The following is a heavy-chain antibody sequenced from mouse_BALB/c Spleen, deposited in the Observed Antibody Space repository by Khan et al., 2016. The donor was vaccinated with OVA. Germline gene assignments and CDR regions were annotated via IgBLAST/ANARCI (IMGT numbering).Heavy chain of an antibody. Sequence: VQLQQSGAELVKPGASVKLSCTASGFNIKDTYMHWVKQRPEQGQEWIGRNDPANGNTKYDPKVQGKANKTDDTTSNTAYIQHSSLTSEDPAVYYCANWDYWGQGTTLTVSS. D-gene: IGHD4-1*01. J-gene: IGHJ2*01. V-gene: IGHV14-3*02. CDR3: ANWDY. CDR2: NDPANGNT. CDR1: GFNIKDTY.